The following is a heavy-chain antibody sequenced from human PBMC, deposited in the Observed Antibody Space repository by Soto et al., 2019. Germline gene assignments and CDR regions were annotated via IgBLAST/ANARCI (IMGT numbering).Heavy chain of an antibody. CDR2: IKHDGSDK. J-gene: IGHJ3*01. D-gene: IGHD3-22*01. Sequence: EVQLVQSGGGLVQPGGSLRLSCAASGFAFDLYWMSWVRQAPGRGLEWVANIKHDGSDKYYVDSVKGRFTIYRDNAKNSVYLQMNSLRAEDTAVYYCARDDFYDSSANDAFDYWGQGKLVSVSS. CDR1: GFAFDLYW. V-gene: IGHV3-7*05. CDR3: ARDDFYDSSANDAFDY.